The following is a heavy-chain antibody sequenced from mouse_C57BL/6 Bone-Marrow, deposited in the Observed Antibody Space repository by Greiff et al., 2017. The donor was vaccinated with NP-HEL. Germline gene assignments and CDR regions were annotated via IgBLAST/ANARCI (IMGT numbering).Heavy chain of an antibody. CDR2: IYPRSGNT. V-gene: IGHV1-81*01. CDR1: GYTFTSYG. CDR3: ARWGVRPPYYYAMDY. D-gene: IGHD2-14*01. Sequence: QVHVKQSGAELARPGASVKLSCKASGYTFTSYGISWVKQRTGQGLEWIGEIYPRSGNTYYNEKFKGKATLTADKSSSTAYMELRSLTSEDSAVYFCARWGVRPPYYYAMDYWGQGTSVTVSS. J-gene: IGHJ4*01.